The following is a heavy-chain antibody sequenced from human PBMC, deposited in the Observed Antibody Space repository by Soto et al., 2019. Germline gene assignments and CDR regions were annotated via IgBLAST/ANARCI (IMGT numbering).Heavy chain of an antibody. J-gene: IGHJ6*02. D-gene: IGHD6-13*01. CDR1: GYTFTGYY. Sequence: ASVKVSSKASGYTFTGYYMHWVRQAPGQGLEWMGWINPNSGGTNYAQKFQGRVTMTRDTSISTAYMELSRLRSDDTAVYYCAGGEEQQLEQSLNYYYYGMDVWGQGTTVTVSS. V-gene: IGHV1-2*02. CDR2: INPNSGGT. CDR3: AGGEEQQLEQSLNYYYYGMDV.